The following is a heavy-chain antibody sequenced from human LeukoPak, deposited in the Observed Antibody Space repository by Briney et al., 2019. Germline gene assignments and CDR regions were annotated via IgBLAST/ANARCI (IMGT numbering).Heavy chain of an antibody. CDR3: ATRTLTGTTYRSSYYFDY. Sequence: ASVKVSCKVSGYTLTELSMHLVRQAPGKRLEWMGGFDPEDGETIYAQKFQGRVTMTEDTSTDTAYMELSSLRSEDTAVYYCATRTLTGTTYRSSYYFDYWGQGTLVTVSS. CDR2: FDPEDGET. V-gene: IGHV1-24*01. J-gene: IGHJ4*02. D-gene: IGHD1-7*01. CDR1: GYTLTELS.